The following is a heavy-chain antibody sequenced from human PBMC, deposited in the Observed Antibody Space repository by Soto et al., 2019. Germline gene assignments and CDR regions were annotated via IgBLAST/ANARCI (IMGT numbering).Heavy chain of an antibody. D-gene: IGHD2-8*01. V-gene: IGHV3-23*01. CDR3: AKDSFSRNGIHDPFDI. CDR1: GFIFREYA. CDR2: VGGRGGGI. Sequence: EAQLLESGGGLVQPGGSLRLSCAASGFIFREYAMRWVRQAPGKGLEWVSVVGGRGGGIYYADSVRGRFIVSRDDSSDTLYLQMDRLRVEDTAIYYCAKDSFSRNGIHDPFDIWGQGTMVTVSS. J-gene: IGHJ3*02.